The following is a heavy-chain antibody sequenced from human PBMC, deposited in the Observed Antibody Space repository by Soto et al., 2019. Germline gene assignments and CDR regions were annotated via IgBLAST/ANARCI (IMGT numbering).Heavy chain of an antibody. V-gene: IGHV3-23*01. CDR1: GFTFSSYA. J-gene: IGHJ5*02. CDR3: AKEKDYDFWSGYFWFDP. CDR2: ISGSGGST. D-gene: IGHD3-3*01. Sequence: PGGSLRLSCAASGFTFSSYAMSWVRQAPGKGLEWVSAISGSGGSTYYADSVKGRFTISRDNSKNTLYLQMNSLRAEDTAVYYCAKEKDYDFWSGYFWFDPWGQGTLVTVSS.